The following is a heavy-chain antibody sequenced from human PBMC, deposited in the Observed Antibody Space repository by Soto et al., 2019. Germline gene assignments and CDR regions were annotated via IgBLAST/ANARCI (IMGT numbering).Heavy chain of an antibody. CDR3: TTHIVVVTAIRDYYHGMEV. J-gene: IGHJ6*02. CDR2: IRIKANIYAT. V-gene: IGHV3-73*01. D-gene: IGHD2-21*02. Sequence: WGSLRLSCAASGFTFSGSAMHWVRQASGKGLEWVGRIRIKANIYATAYAASVKGRFTISRDDSKNTAYLQMKSLKTEDTAVYYYTTHIVVVTAIRDYYHGMEVLGQGTTVT. CDR1: GFTFSGSA.